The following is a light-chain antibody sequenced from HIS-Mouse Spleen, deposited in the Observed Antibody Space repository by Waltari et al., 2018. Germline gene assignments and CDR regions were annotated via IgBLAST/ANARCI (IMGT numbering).Light chain of an antibody. V-gene: IGLV3-10*01. CDR3: YSTDSSGNHRV. CDR2: EDS. J-gene: IGLJ2*01. Sequence: SYELTQPPSVSVSPGQTARITCSGDALPKKYANWYQQKPGQAPVLVIYEDSKRPSGIPERVSGSSSGTMATLTISGAQVEDEADYYCYSTDSSGNHRVFGGGTKLTVL. CDR1: ALPKKY.